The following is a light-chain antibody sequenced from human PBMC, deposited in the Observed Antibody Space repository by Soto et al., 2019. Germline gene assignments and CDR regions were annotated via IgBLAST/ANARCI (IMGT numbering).Light chain of an antibody. Sequence: QSALTQPASVSGSPGQSITISCTGTSSDVGGYNYVSWYQQYPGKAPKLMIYDVSNRPSGVSNRFSGSKSGNTASLTISGLQAEDEADYYCSSYTSSSPYVFGTGTQLTVL. J-gene: IGLJ1*01. CDR2: DVS. CDR3: SSYTSSSPYV. V-gene: IGLV2-14*01. CDR1: SSDVGGYNY.